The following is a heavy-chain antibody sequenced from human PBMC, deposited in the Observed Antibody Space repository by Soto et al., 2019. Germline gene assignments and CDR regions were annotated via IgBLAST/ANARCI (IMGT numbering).Heavy chain of an antibody. D-gene: IGHD6-19*01. CDR2: IQYGGTT. J-gene: IGHJ4*02. CDR3: ARLGSSGWYQGSYFDY. Sequence: QLQLQESGPGLVKASETLSLTCTVSGGSITRNNHFWGWIRQSPGKGLEWIGSIQYGGTTNYNPSLKRRVIMSADTTKNQFSLMMNSVTAADTAVYYCARLGSSGWYQGSYFDYWGQGTLVTVSS. V-gene: IGHV4-39*01. CDR1: GGSITRNNHF.